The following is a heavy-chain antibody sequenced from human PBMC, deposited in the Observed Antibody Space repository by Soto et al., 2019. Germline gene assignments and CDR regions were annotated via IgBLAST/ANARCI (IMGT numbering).Heavy chain of an antibody. V-gene: IGHV3-30*18. J-gene: IGHJ4*02. CDR3: AKDLTVVYSYGYDFDY. Sequence: HVQLVESGGGVVQPGRSLRLACAAAGFTFSSDGMHWVRQSPGKGRELVAVISYDGSNKYYADSVKGRFNISRDNSKTTLYLQLNRLRAEATAVYYCAKDLTVVYSYGYDFDYWGQGTLVTVSS. CDR2: ISYDGSNK. CDR1: GFTFSSDG. D-gene: IGHD5-18*01.